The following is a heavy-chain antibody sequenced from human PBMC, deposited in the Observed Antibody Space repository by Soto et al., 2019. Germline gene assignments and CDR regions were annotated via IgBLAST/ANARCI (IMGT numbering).Heavy chain of an antibody. CDR3: ASRDPGTSVDY. CDR2: IYRTGST. Sequence: PSETLSLTCAVSGGSFTSNNWWTWVRQPPGQGLEWIGEIYRTGSTDYNPSLKSRVTISLDKSENQFSLKVTSLTAADTAVYYCASRDPGTSVDYWGQGTLVTVSS. CDR1: GGSFTSNNW. V-gene: IGHV4-4*02. D-gene: IGHD1-7*01. J-gene: IGHJ4*02.